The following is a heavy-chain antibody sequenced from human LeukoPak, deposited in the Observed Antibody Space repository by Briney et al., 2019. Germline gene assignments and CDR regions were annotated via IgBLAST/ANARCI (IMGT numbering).Heavy chain of an antibody. CDR3: ARGHCSGGSCYDY. CDR1: GGTFSSYA. Sequence: SVKVSCKASGGTFSSYAISWVRQAPGQGLEWMGGIVPIFGTANYAQKFQGRVTITADESTSTAYMELSSLRSEDTAVYYCARGHCSGGSCYDYWGQGTLVTVSS. V-gene: IGHV1-69*01. D-gene: IGHD2-15*01. J-gene: IGHJ4*02. CDR2: IVPIFGTA.